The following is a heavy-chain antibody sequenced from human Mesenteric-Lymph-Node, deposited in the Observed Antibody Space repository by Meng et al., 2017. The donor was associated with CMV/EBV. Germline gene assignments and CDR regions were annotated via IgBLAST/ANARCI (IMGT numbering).Heavy chain of an antibody. V-gene: IGHV3-30*02. J-gene: IGHJ4*02. CDR2: IWYDGSNK. Sequence: GESLNISCAASGFTFSSYGMHWVRQAPGKGLEWVAVIWYDGSNKYYADSVKGRFTISRDNSKNTLYLQMNSLKLEDTAVYFCTKDDFGGLDYWGEGTPVTVSS. CDR3: TKDDFGGLDY. CDR1: GFTFSSYG. D-gene: IGHD3-10*01.